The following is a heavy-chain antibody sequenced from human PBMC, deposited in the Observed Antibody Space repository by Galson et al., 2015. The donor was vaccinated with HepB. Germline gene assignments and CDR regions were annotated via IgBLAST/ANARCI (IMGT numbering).Heavy chain of an antibody. CDR3: AKDTSGYGWIDY. J-gene: IGHJ4*02. CDR1: GFTFSNYD. CDR2: ISNDGSKK. Sequence: SLRLSCAASGFTFSNYDMHWVRQAPGKGLEWVAIISNDGSKKHYADSVKGRFTISRDNSKNTLYLQMNSLRAEDTAVYYCAKDTSGYGWIDYWGQGTLVTVSS. V-gene: IGHV3-30*18. D-gene: IGHD5-12*01.